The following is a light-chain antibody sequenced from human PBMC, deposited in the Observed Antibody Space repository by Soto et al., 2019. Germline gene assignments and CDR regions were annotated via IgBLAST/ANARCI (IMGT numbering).Light chain of an antibody. V-gene: IGKV1-39*01. CDR3: QQSSSPPIT. Sequence: DIQMTQSPSSLSASVGDRVTITCRASQSISRYLHWYQQKPGKAPKLLIYAASNLQSGVPSRFSGSGSATDFTLTIESLQPEDFATYFCQQSSSPPITFCRGTRLEIK. CDR2: AAS. CDR1: QSISRY. J-gene: IGKJ5*01.